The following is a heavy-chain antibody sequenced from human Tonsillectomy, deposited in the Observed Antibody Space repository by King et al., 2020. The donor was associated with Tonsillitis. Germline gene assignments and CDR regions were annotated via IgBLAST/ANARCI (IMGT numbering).Heavy chain of an antibody. CDR1: GFTFDDYT. Sequence: DVQLVESGGVVVQPGGSLRLSCAASGFTFDDYTMHWVRQAPGKGLEWVSLISWDGGSTYYADSVKGRFTISRDNSKNSLYLQMNSLRIEDTALYYCAKGEVSEDIVVVVAATADYYYGMDVWGQGTTVTVSS. V-gene: IGHV3-43*01. CDR3: AKGEVSEDIVVVVAATADYYYGMDV. D-gene: IGHD2-15*01. J-gene: IGHJ6*02. CDR2: ISWDGGST.